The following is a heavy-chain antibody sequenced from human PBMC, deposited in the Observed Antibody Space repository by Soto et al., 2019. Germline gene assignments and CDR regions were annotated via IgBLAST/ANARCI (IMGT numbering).Heavy chain of an antibody. J-gene: IGHJ2*01. Sequence: EVQLVESGGGLVKPGGSLRLSCAASGFTFSSYSMNWVRQAPGKGLEWVSYISSSSSYIYYADSVKGRFTISRDNAKNSLYLQMNSLRAEDTAVYYCAREAFGRYFDLWGRGTLVTVSS. V-gene: IGHV3-21*01. D-gene: IGHD3-16*01. CDR3: AREAFGRYFDL. CDR2: ISSSSSYI. CDR1: GFTFSSYS.